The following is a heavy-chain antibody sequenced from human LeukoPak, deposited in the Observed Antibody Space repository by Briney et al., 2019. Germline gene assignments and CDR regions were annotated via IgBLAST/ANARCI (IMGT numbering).Heavy chain of an antibody. CDR1: GGSSSGYY. CDR2: INHSGST. J-gene: IGHJ4*02. CDR3: ARGRRWTVPYFDY. D-gene: IGHD4-17*01. V-gene: IGHV4-34*01. Sequence: SETLSLTCAVYGGSSSGYYWSWIRQPPGKGLEWIGEINHSGSTNYNPSLKSRVTISVDTSKNQFSLKLSSVTAADTAVYYCARGRRWTVPYFDYWGQGTLVTVSS.